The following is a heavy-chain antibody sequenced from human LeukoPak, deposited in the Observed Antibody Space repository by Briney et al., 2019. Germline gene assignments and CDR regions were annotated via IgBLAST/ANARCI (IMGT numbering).Heavy chain of an antibody. Sequence: GGSLRLSCAASGFTLSNTWMVWVRQAPGKGLEWVANINQDGSTKQYVDSVKGRSTISRDNAKNSLHLQMNSLRAEDTAVYYCARDQSGSLDYWGQGTLLTVSS. CDR1: GFTLSNTW. J-gene: IGHJ4*02. V-gene: IGHV3-7*01. CDR3: ARDQSGSLDY. D-gene: IGHD1-26*01. CDR2: INQDGSTK.